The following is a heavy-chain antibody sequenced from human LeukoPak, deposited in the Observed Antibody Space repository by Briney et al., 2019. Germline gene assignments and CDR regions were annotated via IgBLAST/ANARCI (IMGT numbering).Heavy chain of an antibody. Sequence: SETLSLTCTVSGGSISSYYWSWIRQPPGKGLEWIGYIYYSGSTNYNPSLKSRVTISVDTSKNQFSLKLSSVTAADTAVYYCAGTGGNSLYDAFDIWGQGTMVTVSS. CDR1: GGSISSYY. V-gene: IGHV4-59*08. CDR2: IYYSGST. CDR3: AGTGGNSLYDAFDI. J-gene: IGHJ3*02. D-gene: IGHD4-23*01.